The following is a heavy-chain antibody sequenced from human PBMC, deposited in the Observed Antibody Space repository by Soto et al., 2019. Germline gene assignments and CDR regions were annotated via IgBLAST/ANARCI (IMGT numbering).Heavy chain of an antibody. CDR2: IYSGGST. J-gene: IGHJ6*02. D-gene: IGHD2-2*01. Sequence: EVQLVESGGGLIQPGGSLRLSCVASGLIVSNNYMSWVRQAPGKGLEWVSIIYSGGSTYYGDSVKGRFTISRDNSKSSLHLQMHSLRAEDTAVYYCARDSIDIYQFYGMDVWGQGTPVTVSS. V-gene: IGHV3-53*01. CDR1: GLIVSNNY. CDR3: ARDSIDIYQFYGMDV.